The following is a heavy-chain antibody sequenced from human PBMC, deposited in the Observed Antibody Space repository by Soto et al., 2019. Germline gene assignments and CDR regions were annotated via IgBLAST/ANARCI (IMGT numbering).Heavy chain of an antibody. Sequence: QVQLVESGGGMVQPGRSLRLSCAASGFTFSSYAMHWVRQAPGKGLEWVAVISYDGSNKYYADSVKGRFTISRDNSKNTLYLQMNSLRAEDTAVYYCARDPGGSGYDSAYFDYWGQGTLVTVSS. CDR3: ARDPGGSGYDSAYFDY. V-gene: IGHV3-30-3*01. CDR2: ISYDGSNK. D-gene: IGHD5-12*01. J-gene: IGHJ4*02. CDR1: GFTFSSYA.